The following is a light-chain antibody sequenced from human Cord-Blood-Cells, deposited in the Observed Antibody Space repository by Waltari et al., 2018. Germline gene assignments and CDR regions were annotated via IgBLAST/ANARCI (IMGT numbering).Light chain of an antibody. CDR2: DAS. CDR1: QSVSSS. V-gene: IGKV3-11*01. CDR3: QQRSNGPPT. Sequence: EIVLTQSPATLSLSPGERATLSCRASQSVSSSLAWYQQKPGQAPRLLIYDASNRATGIPARFSGSGSGTDFTLTISSLEPEDVAVYYCQQRSNGPPTFGQGTKVEIK. J-gene: IGKJ1*01.